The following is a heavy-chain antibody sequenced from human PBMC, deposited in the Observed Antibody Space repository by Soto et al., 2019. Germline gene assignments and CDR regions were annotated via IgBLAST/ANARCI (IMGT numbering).Heavy chain of an antibody. CDR3: ARDPYSSSWYDAFDI. D-gene: IGHD6-13*01. CDR2: IIPIFGIA. J-gene: IGHJ3*02. Sequence: ASVKVSCKASGGTFSSYAISWVRQAPGQGLEWMGGIIPIFGIANYAQKFQGRVTIIADKSTSTAYMELSSLRSEDTAVYYCARDPYSSSWYDAFDIWGQGTMVTVSS. CDR1: GGTFSSYA. V-gene: IGHV1-69*10.